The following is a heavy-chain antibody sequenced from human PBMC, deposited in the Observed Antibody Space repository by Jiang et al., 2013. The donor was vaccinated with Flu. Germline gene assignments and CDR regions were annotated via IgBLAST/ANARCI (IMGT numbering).Heavy chain of an antibody. CDR3: ARMIDSSWYNYYYGMDV. CDR2: IDWDDDK. CDR1: GFSLSTSGMC. V-gene: IGHV2-70*11. D-gene: IGHD6-13*01. J-gene: IGHJ6*02. Sequence: PTQTLTLTCTFSGFSLSTSGMCVSWIRQPPGKALEWLARIDWDDDKYYSTSLKTRLTISKDTSKNQVVLTMTNMDPVDTATYYCARMIDSSWYNYYYGMDVWGQGTTVTVSS.